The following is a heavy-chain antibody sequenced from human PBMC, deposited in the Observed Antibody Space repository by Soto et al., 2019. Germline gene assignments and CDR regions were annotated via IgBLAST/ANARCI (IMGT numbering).Heavy chain of an antibody. CDR2: IYYSGST. Sequence: SETLSLTCTVSGGSISSYYWSWFRQPPGKGLEWIGYIYYSGSTNYNPSLKSRVTISVDTSKNQFSLKLSSVTAADTAVYYCARDRGYYDSSGYGIWGQGTMVT. D-gene: IGHD3-22*01. V-gene: IGHV4-59*01. CDR3: ARDRGYYDSSGYGI. CDR1: GGSISSYY. J-gene: IGHJ3*02.